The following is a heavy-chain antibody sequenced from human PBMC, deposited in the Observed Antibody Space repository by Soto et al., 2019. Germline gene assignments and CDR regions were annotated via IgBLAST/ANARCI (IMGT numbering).Heavy chain of an antibody. D-gene: IGHD2-21*02. V-gene: IGHV1-69*13. Sequence: ASVKVSCKASGGTFSSYAISWVRQAPGQGLEWMGGIIPIFGTANYAQKFQGRVTITADESTSTAYMELSSLRSEDTAVYYCARDLNGGNSDYYYGMDVWGQGTTVTVS. CDR2: IIPIFGTA. CDR1: GGTFSSYA. J-gene: IGHJ6*02. CDR3: ARDLNGGNSDYYYGMDV.